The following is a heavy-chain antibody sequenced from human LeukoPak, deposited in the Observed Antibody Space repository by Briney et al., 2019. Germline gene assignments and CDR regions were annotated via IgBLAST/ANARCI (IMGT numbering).Heavy chain of an antibody. CDR3: VRDGSSGWSGIDY. D-gene: IGHD6-19*01. CDR1: GFTVSRNY. V-gene: IGHV3-66*02. J-gene: IGHJ4*02. CDR2: IYSGGST. Sequence: PGGSLRLSCAASGFTVSRNYMSWVRQAPGKGLEWVSVIYSGGSTYYADSVKGRFTISRDNVKNTLYLQMNSLRVEDTAVYYCVRDGSSGWSGIDYWGQGTLVTVSS.